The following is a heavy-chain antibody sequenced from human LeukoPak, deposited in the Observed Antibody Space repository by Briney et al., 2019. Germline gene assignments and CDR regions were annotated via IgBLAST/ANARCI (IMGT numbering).Heavy chain of an antibody. CDR2: ISGNGGST. D-gene: IGHD3-22*01. CDR3: GKDVRDHYDTSGYYPYDY. Sequence: GGSLRLSCAASGFTFSTYAMSWVRQAPGKGLEWVSGISGNGGSTFYADSVKGRFTISRDNSKNTLYLQMNSLRAEDAAVYYCGKDVRDHYDTSGYYPYDYWGQGTLVTVSS. V-gene: IGHV3-23*01. J-gene: IGHJ4*02. CDR1: GFTFSTYA.